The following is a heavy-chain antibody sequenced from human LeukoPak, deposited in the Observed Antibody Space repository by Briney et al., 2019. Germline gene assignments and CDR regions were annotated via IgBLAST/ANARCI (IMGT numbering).Heavy chain of an antibody. V-gene: IGHV1-2*02. J-gene: IGHJ4*02. D-gene: IGHD2-2*01. Sequence: ASVKVSCKASGYTFTGYYMHWVRQAPGQGLEWMGWINPNSGGTNYAQKFQGRVTMTRDTSISTAYMELSRLRSDDTAVYYCAREPSPLDVPSPPFDYWGQGTLVTVSS. CDR3: AREPSPLDVPSPPFDY. CDR1: GYTFTGYY. CDR2: INPNSGGT.